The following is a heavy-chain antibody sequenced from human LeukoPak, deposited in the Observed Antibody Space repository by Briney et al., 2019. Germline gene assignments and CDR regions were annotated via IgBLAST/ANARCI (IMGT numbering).Heavy chain of an antibody. V-gene: IGHV4-34*01. D-gene: IGHD1-1*01. CDR3: AASSQLGSYNWFDP. CDR1: GASFSDHY. J-gene: IGHJ5*02. Sequence: SETLSLTRAVYGASFSDHYWTWIRQPPGKGLEWIGEIDQSRSTKCNPSLKGRVTISLDTSKNQFSLDLTSVTAADTAVYYCAASSQLGSYNWFDPWGQGTPVTVSS. CDR2: IDQSRST.